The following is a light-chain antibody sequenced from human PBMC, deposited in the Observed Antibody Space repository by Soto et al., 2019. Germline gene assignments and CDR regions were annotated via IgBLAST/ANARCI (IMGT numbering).Light chain of an antibody. CDR2: AAY. Sequence: DIQMTQSPSSLSASVGDRVTITCRASQSISTYLNWYQQKPGKAPNLLIYAAYNLQSGVPSRFGGSGSGTDFTLTISSLQPEDFATYYCQQSYSTPRTFGQGTKLEIK. CDR3: QQSYSTPRT. CDR1: QSISTY. V-gene: IGKV1-39*01. J-gene: IGKJ2*01.